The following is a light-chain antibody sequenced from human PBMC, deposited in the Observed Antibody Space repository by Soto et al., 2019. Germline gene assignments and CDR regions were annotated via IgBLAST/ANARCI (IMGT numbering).Light chain of an antibody. CDR1: SRHSGYI. V-gene: IGLV4-60*03. CDR3: ETWDINTRV. J-gene: IGLJ2*01. Sequence: QAVVTQSSSASASLGSSVKLTCTLSSRHSGYIIAWHHQQPGKAPRYLMKLEGSGGYNKGSGVPDRFSGSSSGADRYLTISNLQSEDEADYYCETWDINTRVFGAGTKLTVL. CDR2: LEGSGGY.